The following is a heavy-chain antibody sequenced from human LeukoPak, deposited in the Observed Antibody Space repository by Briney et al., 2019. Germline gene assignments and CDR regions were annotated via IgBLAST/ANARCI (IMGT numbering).Heavy chain of an antibody. CDR2: ISYDGSNK. V-gene: IGHV3-30*03. J-gene: IGHJ4*02. CDR3: ASALPLRATGDY. D-gene: IGHD1-14*01. CDR1: GFTFSSYS. Sequence: GGSLRLSCAASGFTFSSYSMNWVRQAPGKGLEWVAVISYDGSNKYYADSVKGRFTISRDNSKNTLYMQMNSLRAEDTAVYYCASALPLRATGDYWGQGTLVTVSS.